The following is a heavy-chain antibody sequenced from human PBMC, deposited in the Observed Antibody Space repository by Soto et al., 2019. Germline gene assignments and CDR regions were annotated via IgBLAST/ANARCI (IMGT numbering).Heavy chain of an antibody. D-gene: IGHD3-9*01. CDR3: AGRLVINY. CDR2: IYSDGST. CDR1: GFTISSHY. V-gene: IGHV3-66*04. J-gene: IGHJ4*02. Sequence: TGGSMRLSCAASGFTISSHYMNWVRQAPGKGLEWVSVIYSDGSTYYADSVKGRFTISRDISNNTLYLQMSSLRAEDTAVYYCAGRLVINYWGQGTVVTVSP.